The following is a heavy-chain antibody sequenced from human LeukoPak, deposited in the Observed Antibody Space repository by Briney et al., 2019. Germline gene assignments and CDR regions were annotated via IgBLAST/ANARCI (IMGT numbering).Heavy chain of an antibody. Sequence: GGSLRLSCVASGFTFSNYAMSWVRQAPGKGLDWVSVISGSAGKIRYAGSVKGRFTISRDNSENTVYLQMNSLRAEDTAVYYCARYSSGWYAFDIWGQGTMVTVSS. J-gene: IGHJ3*02. CDR1: GFTFSNYA. CDR3: ARYSSGWYAFDI. D-gene: IGHD6-19*01. CDR2: ISGSAGKI. V-gene: IGHV3-23*01.